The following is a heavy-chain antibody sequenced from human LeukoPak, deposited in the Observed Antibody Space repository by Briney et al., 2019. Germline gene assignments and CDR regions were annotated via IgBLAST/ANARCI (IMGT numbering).Heavy chain of an antibody. CDR1: GFTFSNYW. CDR3: ARDPSTWYSISYYYGMDV. D-gene: IGHD6-13*01. V-gene: IGHV3-7*01. Sequence: GGSLRLSCAASGFTFSNYWMSWVRQAPGKGLEWVANIKQDGSEKYYVNSVKGRFTISRDNAKNSLYLQMNSLRAEDTAVYYCARDPSTWYSISYYYGMDVWGQGTTVTVSS. J-gene: IGHJ6*02. CDR2: IKQDGSEK.